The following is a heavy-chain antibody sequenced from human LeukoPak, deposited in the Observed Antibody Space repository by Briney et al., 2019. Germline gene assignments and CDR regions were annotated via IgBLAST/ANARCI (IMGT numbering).Heavy chain of an antibody. CDR3: ARGTRIGLWFGEFRSEDY. J-gene: IGHJ4*02. V-gene: IGHV4-39*01. D-gene: IGHD3-10*01. CDR2: IYYSGST. Sequence: PSETLSLTCTVSGGSISSSRYYWGWIRQPPGKGLEWIGSIYYSGSTYYNPSLKSRVTISVDTSKNQFSLKLSSVTAADTAVYYCARGTRIGLWFGEFRSEDYWGQGTLVTVSS. CDR1: GGSISSSRYY.